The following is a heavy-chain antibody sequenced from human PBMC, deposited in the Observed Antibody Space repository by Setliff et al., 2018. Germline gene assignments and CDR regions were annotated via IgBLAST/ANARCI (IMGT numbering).Heavy chain of an antibody. J-gene: IGHJ4*02. CDR2: INHSGNT. Sequence: PSETLSLTCAVYGGSFSGYYWSWIRQHPGKGLQWIGEINHSGNTNYNPSLKSRVTISVDTSKNQFALKLSSVTAADTAVHYGAANPGIAAGGDLDYWGQGILVTVSS. V-gene: IGHV4-34*01. CDR1: GGSFSGYY. D-gene: IGHD6-13*01. CDR3: AANPGIAAGGDLDY.